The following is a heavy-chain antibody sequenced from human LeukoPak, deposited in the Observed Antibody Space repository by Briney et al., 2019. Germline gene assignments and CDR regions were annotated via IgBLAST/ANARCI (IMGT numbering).Heavy chain of an antibody. V-gene: IGHV1-69*13. CDR1: GGTFSSYA. CDR2: IIPIFGTA. CDR3: ARGGWELLYPLDY. D-gene: IGHD1-26*01. Sequence: SVKVSCKASGGTFSSYAISWVRQAPGQGLEWMGGIIPIFGTANYAQKFQGRVTITADESTSTAYMELSSLRSEDTAVYYCARGGWELLYPLDYWGQGTLVTVSS. J-gene: IGHJ4*02.